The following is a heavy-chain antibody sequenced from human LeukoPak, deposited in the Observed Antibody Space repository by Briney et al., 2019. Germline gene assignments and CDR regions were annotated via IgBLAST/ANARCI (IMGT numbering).Heavy chain of an antibody. CDR2: ITSSSSYI. CDR3: ARDGYNGAFDI. CDR1: GFTFSTSS. J-gene: IGHJ3*02. V-gene: IGHV3-21*01. D-gene: IGHD5-24*01. Sequence: PGGSLRLSCAASGFTFSTSSMNWVRQAPGKGLEWVSSITSSSSYIYYADSVKGRFTISRDNAKNSLYLQMNSLRAEDTAVYYCARDGYNGAFDIWGQGTMVTVSS.